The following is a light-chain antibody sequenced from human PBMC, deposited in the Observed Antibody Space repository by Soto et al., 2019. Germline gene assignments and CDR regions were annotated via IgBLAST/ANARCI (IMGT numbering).Light chain of an antibody. Sequence: QSALTQPRSVSGSPGQSVTISCTGTSSDVGGYNYVSWYQQHPGKAPKLMIYDVSKRPSGVADRFSGSKSGNTASLTISGLQAEDEADYYCCSYAGSCYVFGTGTKLTVL. CDR3: CSYAGSCYV. V-gene: IGLV2-11*01. J-gene: IGLJ1*01. CDR1: SSDVGGYNY. CDR2: DVS.